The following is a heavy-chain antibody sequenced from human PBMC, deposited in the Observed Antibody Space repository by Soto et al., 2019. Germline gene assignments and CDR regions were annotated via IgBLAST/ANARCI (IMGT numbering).Heavy chain of an antibody. J-gene: IGHJ4*02. Sequence: EVQLVESGGGLVHPGGSQRLSCAASGFTFSSHAMHWVRQAPGKGLEFVSAISSDGGSTYYASSVKGRITISIDNSQTPRHLQMGSRRAEDMAVYYCVRVQRDGPNPGHVDYWGQGTLLTGSS. D-gene: IGHD1-1*01. CDR3: VRVQRDGPNPGHVDY. CDR1: GFTFSSHA. CDR2: ISSDGGST. V-gene: IGHV3-64*01.